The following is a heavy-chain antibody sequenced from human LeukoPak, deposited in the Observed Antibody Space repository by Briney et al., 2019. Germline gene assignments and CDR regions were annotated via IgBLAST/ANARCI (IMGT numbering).Heavy chain of an antibody. CDR1: GGSISSSSYY. CDR3: AREVGSTEMDY. CDR2: IYYSGST. Sequence: SETLSLTCTVSGGSISSSSYYWGWIRQPPGRGLGWIGSIYYSGSTYYNPSLKSRVTISVDTSKNQFSLKLSSVTAADTAVYYCAREVGSTEMDYWGQGTLVTVSS. J-gene: IGHJ4*02. D-gene: IGHD5-24*01. V-gene: IGHV4-39*02.